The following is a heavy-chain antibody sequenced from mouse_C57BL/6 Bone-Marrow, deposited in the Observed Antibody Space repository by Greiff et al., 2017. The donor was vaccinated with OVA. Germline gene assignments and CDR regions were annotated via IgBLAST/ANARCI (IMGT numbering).Heavy chain of an antibody. Sequence: QVQLQQSGPGLVQPSQSLSITCTVSGFSLTSYGVHWVRQSPGKGLEWLGVIWRGGSTDYNAAFMSRLSITKDNSKSQVFFKMNSLQADDTAIYYCAKNAYYYGSIYYFDYWGQGTTLTVSS. CDR2: IWRGGST. J-gene: IGHJ2*01. CDR1: GFSLTSYG. D-gene: IGHD1-1*01. CDR3: AKNAYYYGSIYYFDY. V-gene: IGHV2-5*01.